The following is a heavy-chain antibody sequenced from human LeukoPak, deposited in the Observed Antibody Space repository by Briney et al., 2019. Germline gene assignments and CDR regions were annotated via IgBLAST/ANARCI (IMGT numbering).Heavy chain of an antibody. CDR1: GGSISSSSYY. J-gene: IGHJ5*02. CDR2: IYYSGST. CDR3: ARHLRITMVRGFIKSWLDP. V-gene: IGHV4-39*01. D-gene: IGHD3-10*01. Sequence: SETLSLTCSVSGGSISSSSYYWGWIRQPPGKGLEWIGSIYYSGSTYYNPSLKSRVTISVDTSKNQFSLKLSSAIAADTAVYYCARHLRITMVRGFIKSWLDPWGQGTLVTVSS.